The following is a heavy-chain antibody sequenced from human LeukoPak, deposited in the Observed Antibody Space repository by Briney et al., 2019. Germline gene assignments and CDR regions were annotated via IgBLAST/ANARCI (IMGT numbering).Heavy chain of an antibody. Sequence: GGSLRLSCAASGFSVSSNYMSWVRQAPGKGLEWVSVISSSGSTFYVDSVKGRFTISRDNSKNTLYLQMNNLRADDTAVYFCARTRLGYYLDYWGQGTLVAVSS. D-gene: IGHD3-22*01. CDR3: ARTRLGYYLDY. CDR1: GFSVSSNY. CDR2: ISSSGST. V-gene: IGHV3-53*01. J-gene: IGHJ4*02.